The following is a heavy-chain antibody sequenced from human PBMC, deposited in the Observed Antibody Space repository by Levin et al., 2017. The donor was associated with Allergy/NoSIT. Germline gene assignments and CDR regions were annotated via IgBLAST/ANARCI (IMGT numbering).Heavy chain of an antibody. D-gene: IGHD3-22*01. CDR3: ARGAPEITMIVSYYFDY. J-gene: IGHJ4*02. V-gene: IGHV3-7*01. Sequence: GESLKISCAASGFTFSSYWMSWVRQAPGKGLEWVANIKQDGSEKYYVDSVKGRFTISRDNAKNSLYLQMNSLRAEDTAVYYCARGAPEITMIVSYYFDYWGQGTLVTVSS. CDR2: IKQDGSEK. CDR1: GFTFSSYW.